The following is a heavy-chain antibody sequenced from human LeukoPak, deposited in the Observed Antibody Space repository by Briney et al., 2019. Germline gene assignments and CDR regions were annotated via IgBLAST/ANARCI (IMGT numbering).Heavy chain of an antibody. CDR1: GFSFSTYG. J-gene: IGHJ6*02. CDR2: IWYDGSNK. CDR3: ARDRMIAAAGTYYYYGMDV. Sequence: AESLTLSCAASGFSFSTYGMNWVRQPPGKGLEWMAVIWYDGSNKYYADSVKGRFTISRDNSKNTLYLQMNGLRAEDTAVYYCARDRMIAAAGTYYYYGMDVWGQGTTVTVSS. D-gene: IGHD6-13*01. V-gene: IGHV3-33*01.